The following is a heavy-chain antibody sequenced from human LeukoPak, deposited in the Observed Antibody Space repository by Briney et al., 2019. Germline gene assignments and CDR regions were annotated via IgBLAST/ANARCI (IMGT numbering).Heavy chain of an antibody. J-gene: IGHJ3*02. CDR1: GFTFSDYA. Sequence: GGSLRLSCAASGFTFSDYAMNWVRQAPGKGLEWVSVVGGDDATYYTDSVKGRFTISRDNSKNTLSLQMNSLRLEDTAVYYCAKDSWSRNGIYDPFDIWGQGTMVTVSS. CDR2: VGGDDAT. V-gene: IGHV3-23*01. D-gene: IGHD2-8*01. CDR3: AKDSWSRNGIYDPFDI.